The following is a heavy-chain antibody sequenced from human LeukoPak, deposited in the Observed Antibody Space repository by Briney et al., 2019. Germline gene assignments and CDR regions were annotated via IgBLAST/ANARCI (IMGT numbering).Heavy chain of an antibody. Sequence: PGGSLRLSCAASGFTFDDYAMHWVRQAPGKGLEWVSGISWNSGSIGYADSVKGRFTISRDNAKNPLYLQMNSLRAEDTAVYYCAELGITMIGGVWGKGTTVTISS. V-gene: IGHV3-9*01. CDR3: AELGITMIGGV. J-gene: IGHJ6*04. D-gene: IGHD3-10*02. CDR2: ISWNSGSI. CDR1: GFTFDDYA.